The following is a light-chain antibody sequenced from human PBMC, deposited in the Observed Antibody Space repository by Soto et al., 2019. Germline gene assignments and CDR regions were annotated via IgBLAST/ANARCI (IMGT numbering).Light chain of an antibody. Sequence: DIQMTQSPSSLSASVGDRVTITCRASQSITYYLNWYQQRPGEAPKLLIYSVAILQNGVPSRFSGGESETDFTLTISSLQPEDFATYYYQQSYSAPFTFGPGTRVDIK. CDR1: QSITYY. J-gene: IGKJ3*01. CDR2: SVA. CDR3: QQSYSAPFT. V-gene: IGKV1-39*01.